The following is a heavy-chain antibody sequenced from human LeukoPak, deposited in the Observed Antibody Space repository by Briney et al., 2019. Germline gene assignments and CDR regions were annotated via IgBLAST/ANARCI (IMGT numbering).Heavy chain of an antibody. CDR1: RFTFSSYA. CDR2: ISGSGVST. CDR3: AKVRVGSSWYFDY. V-gene: IGHV3-23*01. J-gene: IGHJ4*02. Sequence: GGSLRLSCAASRFTFSSYAMSWVRQAPGKGLEWVSTISGSGVSTYYADPVKGRFTISRDNSKNTLYLQMNSLRADDTAVYYCAKVRVGSSWYFDYWGQGTLVTVSS. D-gene: IGHD6-13*01.